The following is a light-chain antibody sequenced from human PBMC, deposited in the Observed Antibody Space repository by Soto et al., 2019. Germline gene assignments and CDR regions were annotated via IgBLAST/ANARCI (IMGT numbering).Light chain of an antibody. Sequence: ALTQPASVSGSPGQSITISCTGTSSDVGLYDYASWYQQHPGKAPQLMIYAVSNRPSGVSNRFSASKSGNTASLFISGLQAEDEADYYCSSYTSDSSYVFGSGTKVTVL. CDR1: SSDVGLYDY. V-gene: IGLV2-14*01. CDR3: SSYTSDSSYV. CDR2: AVS. J-gene: IGLJ1*01.